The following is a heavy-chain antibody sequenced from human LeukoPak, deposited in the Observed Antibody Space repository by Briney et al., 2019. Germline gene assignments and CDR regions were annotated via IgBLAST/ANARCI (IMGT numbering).Heavy chain of an antibody. Sequence: PSETLSLTCSVSGGSISTYYWSWIPRPPGKGLEWIGNIYYSGRTNYNPSLKSRVTISVDTSKNQFSLKLSSVTAADTAVYYCARANYFDFWGQGTLVTVSS. CDR3: ARANYFDF. CDR2: IYYSGRT. CDR1: GGSISTYY. J-gene: IGHJ4*02. V-gene: IGHV4-59*01.